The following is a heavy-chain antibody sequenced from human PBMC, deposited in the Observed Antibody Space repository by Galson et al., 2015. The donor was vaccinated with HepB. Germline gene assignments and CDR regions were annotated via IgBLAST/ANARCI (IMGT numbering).Heavy chain of an antibody. Sequence: SVKVSCKASGYTFTSYDINWVRQATGQGLEWMGWMNPNSGNTGYAQKFRGRVTMTRNTSISTAYMELSSLRSEDTAVYYCAREDYYGSGSYYNYYYYMDVWGKGTTVTVSS. V-gene: IGHV1-8*01. D-gene: IGHD3-10*01. J-gene: IGHJ6*03. CDR1: GYTFTSYD. CDR3: AREDYYGSGSYYNYYYYMDV. CDR2: MNPNSGNT.